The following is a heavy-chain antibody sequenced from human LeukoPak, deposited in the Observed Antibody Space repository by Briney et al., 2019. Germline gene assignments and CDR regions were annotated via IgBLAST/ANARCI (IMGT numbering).Heavy chain of an antibody. CDR3: ARVRYSSSWYSKIFDY. V-gene: IGHV3-30-3*01. Sequence: GGSLRLSCAASGFTFSSYAMHWVRQAPGKGLEWVAVISYDGGNKYYADSVKGRFTISRDNSKNTLYLQMNSLRAEDTAVYYCARVRYSSSWYSKIFDYWGQGTLVTVSS. CDR2: ISYDGGNK. J-gene: IGHJ4*02. CDR1: GFTFSSYA. D-gene: IGHD6-13*01.